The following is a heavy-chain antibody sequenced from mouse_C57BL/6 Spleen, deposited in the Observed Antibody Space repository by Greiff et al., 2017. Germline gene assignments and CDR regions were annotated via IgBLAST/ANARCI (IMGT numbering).Heavy chain of an antibody. CDR1: GFTFSSYA. V-gene: IGHV5-4*03. Sequence: EVMLVESGGGLVKPGGSLKLSCAASGFTFSSYAMSWVRQTPEKRLEWVATISDGGSYTYYPDNVKGRFTISRDNAKNNLYLQMSHLKSEDTAMYYCARRGSSGYENYFDYWGQGTTLTVSS. J-gene: IGHJ2*01. CDR3: ARRGSSGYENYFDY. D-gene: IGHD3-2*02. CDR2: ISDGGSYT.